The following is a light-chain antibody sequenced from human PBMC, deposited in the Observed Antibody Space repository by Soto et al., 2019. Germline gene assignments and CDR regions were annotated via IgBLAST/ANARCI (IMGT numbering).Light chain of an antibody. CDR3: QQYNTYLT. J-gene: IGKJ4*01. V-gene: IGKV1-27*01. Sequence: DIQMTQSPSSLSASVGDRVTITCRASQGISNYLAWYQQKPGKVPKLLIYAASTLQSGVPSRFSGSGYGTEFTLTISSLQPDDSATYYCQQYNTYLTFGGGTKVEIK. CDR1: QGISNY. CDR2: AAS.